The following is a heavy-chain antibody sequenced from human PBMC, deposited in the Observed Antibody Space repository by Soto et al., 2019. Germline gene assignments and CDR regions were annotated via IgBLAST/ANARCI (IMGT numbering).Heavy chain of an antibody. CDR1: GGSISSYY. D-gene: IGHD6-13*01. Sequence: QVQLQESGPGLVKPSETLSLTCTVSGGSISSYYWSWIRQPPGKGLEWIGYIYYSGSTNYNPSLKSRVTISVDTSKNQFSLKLSSVTAADTAVYYCARDRGSSWYFNYYYGMDVWGQGTTVTVSS. CDR3: ARDRGSSWYFNYYYGMDV. CDR2: IYYSGST. J-gene: IGHJ6*02. V-gene: IGHV4-59*01.